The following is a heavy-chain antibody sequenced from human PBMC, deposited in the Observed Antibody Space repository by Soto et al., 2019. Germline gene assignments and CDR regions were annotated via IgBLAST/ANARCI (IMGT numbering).Heavy chain of an antibody. CDR3: ATSNWFDP. V-gene: IGHV4-39*01. J-gene: IGHJ5*02. CDR1: GGSISSRGYY. CDR2: IYYSGST. Sequence: QLQLQESGPGLVKPSETLSLTCTVSGGSISSRGYYWGWIRQPPGKGLEWIGTIYYSGSTSYNPSLKSRVTISVDTSKNQFSLKLSSVTAADTAVYYCATSNWFDPWGQGTLVTVSS.